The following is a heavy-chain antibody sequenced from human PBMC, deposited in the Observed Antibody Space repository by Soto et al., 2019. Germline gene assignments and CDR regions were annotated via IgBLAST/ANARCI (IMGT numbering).Heavy chain of an antibody. CDR3: ARTYYDYIWGSYRSTYYFDC. CDR2: INHSGST. Sequence: SETLSLTCAVYGGSFSGYYWSWIRQPPGKGLEWIGEINHSGSTNYNPSLKSRVTISVDTSKNQFSLKLSSVTAADTAVYYCARTYYDYIWGSYRSTYYFDCRGQGTLVTVSS. CDR1: GGSFSGYY. V-gene: IGHV4-34*01. J-gene: IGHJ4*02. D-gene: IGHD3-16*02.